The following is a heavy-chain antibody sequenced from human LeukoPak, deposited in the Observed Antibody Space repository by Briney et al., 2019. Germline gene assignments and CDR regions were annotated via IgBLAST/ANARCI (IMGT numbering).Heavy chain of an antibody. D-gene: IGHD3-16*01. Sequence: ASVKVSCKASGYTFTGYYKHWVRQTPGQGLEWMGWINPNSGGTNYAQKFQGRVTMTRDTSISTAYMELSRLRSDDTAVYYCARDVSWGAFDIWGQGTMVTVSS. V-gene: IGHV1-2*02. CDR2: INPNSGGT. J-gene: IGHJ3*02. CDR3: ARDVSWGAFDI. CDR1: GYTFTGYY.